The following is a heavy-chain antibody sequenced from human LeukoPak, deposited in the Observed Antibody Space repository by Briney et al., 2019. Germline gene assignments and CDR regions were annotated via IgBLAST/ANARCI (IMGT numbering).Heavy chain of an antibody. CDR3: VRDTGGGESHPDY. CDR1: GFTFSTYW. J-gene: IGHJ4*02. D-gene: IGHD1-1*01. Sequence: GGSLRLSCAASGFTFSTYWMTWVRQAPGRGLEWVANIKQDGSERYYVDSVKGRFTTSRDNAKNSLYLQMNSLRAEDTAIYYCVRDTGGGESHPDYWGQGTLVTVSS. CDR2: IKQDGSER. V-gene: IGHV3-7*01.